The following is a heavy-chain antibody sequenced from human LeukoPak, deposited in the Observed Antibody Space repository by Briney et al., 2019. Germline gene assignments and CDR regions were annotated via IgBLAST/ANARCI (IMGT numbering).Heavy chain of an antibody. CDR3: ARSGVYTGYDAFDI. V-gene: IGHV4-59*08. CDR1: GGSISSYY. J-gene: IGHJ3*02. CDR2: IYYSGST. D-gene: IGHD6-13*01. Sequence: SETLSLTCTVSGGSISSYYWSWIRQPPRKGLEGIGYIYYSGSTNYNPSLKSRVTISVDTSKNQFSLKLSSVTAADTAVYYCARSGVYTGYDAFDIWGQGTRVTVSS.